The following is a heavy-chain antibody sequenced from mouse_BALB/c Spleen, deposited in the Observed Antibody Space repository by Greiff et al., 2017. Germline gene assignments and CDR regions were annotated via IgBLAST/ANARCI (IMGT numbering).Heavy chain of an antibody. CDR3: TRALYYDYTMDY. Sequence: EVMLVESGGGLVKPGGSLKLSCAASGFTFSSYTMSWVRQTPEKRLEWVATISSGGSYTYYPDSVKGRFTISRDNAKNTLYLQMSSLKSEDTAMYYCTRALYYDYTMDYWGQGTSVTVSS. J-gene: IGHJ4*01. CDR2: ISSGGSYT. V-gene: IGHV5-6-4*01. CDR1: GFTFSSYT. D-gene: IGHD2-4*01.